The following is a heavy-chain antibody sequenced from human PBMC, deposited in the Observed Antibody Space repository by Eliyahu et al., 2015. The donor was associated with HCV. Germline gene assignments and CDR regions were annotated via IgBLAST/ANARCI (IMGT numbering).Heavy chain of an antibody. Sequence: QVTLKESGPALVKPTQTLTLTCTFSGFSXSTSGTRVSWIRXPPGKALEWLARIDWDDDKFYSTSLRTRLTISKDTSKNQVVLTMTNMDPVDTATYYCTRINIAVPVDWGRGILVTVSS. CDR3: TRINIAVPVD. CDR1: GFSXSTSGTR. V-gene: IGHV2-70*04. J-gene: IGHJ4*02. D-gene: IGHD5-12*01. CDR2: IDWDDDK.